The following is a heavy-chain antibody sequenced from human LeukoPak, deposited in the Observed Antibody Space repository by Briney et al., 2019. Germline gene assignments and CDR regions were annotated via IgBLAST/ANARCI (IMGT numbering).Heavy chain of an antibody. Sequence: GGSLRLSCAASGFTFSSYGMHWVRQAPGKGLEWVAFIRYDGSNKYYADSVKGRFTISRDNSKDTLYLQMNSLRAEDTAVYYCPTEEGYLTNSGNYKGVDYWGQGTLVTVSS. CDR2: IRYDGSNK. D-gene: IGHD1-26*01. CDR3: PTEEGYLTNSGNYKGVDY. CDR1: GFTFSSYG. J-gene: IGHJ4*02. V-gene: IGHV3-30*02.